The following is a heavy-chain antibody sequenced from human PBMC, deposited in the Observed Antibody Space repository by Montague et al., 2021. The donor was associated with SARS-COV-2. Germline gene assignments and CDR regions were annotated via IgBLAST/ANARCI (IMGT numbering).Heavy chain of an antibody. CDR3: ASNTIFGVVTPYYYYYYMDV. Sequence: SLRLSCAASGFTFSSYAMHWVRQAPGKGLEWVAVISYDGSNKYYADSVKGRFTISRDNSKNTPYLQMNSLRAEDTAVYYCASNTIFGVVTPYYYYYYMDVWGKGTTVTVSS. V-gene: IGHV3-30*04. CDR1: GFTFSSYA. D-gene: IGHD3-3*01. CDR2: ISYDGSNK. J-gene: IGHJ6*03.